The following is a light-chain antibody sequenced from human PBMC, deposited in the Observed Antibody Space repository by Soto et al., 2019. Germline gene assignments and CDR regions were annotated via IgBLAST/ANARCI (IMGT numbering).Light chain of an antibody. CDR1: QGTSSY. V-gene: IGKV1-9*01. CDR2: AAS. CDR3: QQLNRYPIT. Sequence: DIQLTQSPSFLSASVGDRVTITCRASQGTSSYLAWYQQKPGKAPELLIYAASTLQSGVPSRFSGSGSGTEFTLTISSLQPEDFATYYCQQLNRYPITFGQGTRLEIK. J-gene: IGKJ5*01.